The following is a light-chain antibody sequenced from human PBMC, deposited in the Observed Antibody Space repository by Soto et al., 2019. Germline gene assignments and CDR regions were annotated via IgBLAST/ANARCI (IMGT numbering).Light chain of an antibody. J-gene: IGKJ1*01. CDR3: QHYNSYSEA. CDR1: QNINTW. V-gene: IGKV1-5*03. Sequence: DIQMTQSPSTVSASVGDRVTITCRASQNINTWLAWYQQKPGKASKLLILKASSLESGVPSRFSGSGSGTEFTLTISSLQPEDFATYYCQHYNSYSEAFGQGTKVDIK. CDR2: KAS.